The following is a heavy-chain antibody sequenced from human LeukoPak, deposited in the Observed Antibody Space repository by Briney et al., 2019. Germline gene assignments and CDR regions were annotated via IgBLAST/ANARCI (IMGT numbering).Heavy chain of an antibody. J-gene: IGHJ4*02. CDR1: GYTFTSYY. Sequence: ASVKVPCKASGYTFTSYYMHWVRQAPGQGLEWTGIINPSGGSTSYAQKFQGRVTMTRDTSASTAYMELSSLRSEDTAVYYCARTTAMVTIFDYWGQGTLVTVSS. V-gene: IGHV1-46*01. CDR3: ARTTAMVTIFDY. CDR2: INPSGGST. D-gene: IGHD5-18*01.